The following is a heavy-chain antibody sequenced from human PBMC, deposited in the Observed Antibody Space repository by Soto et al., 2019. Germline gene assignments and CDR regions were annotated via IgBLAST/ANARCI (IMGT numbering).Heavy chain of an antibody. V-gene: IGHV3-74*01. CDR1: GFTFSSYW. CDR2: INGDGGST. CDR3: ARVHNYYGSGSYYSPAGYDAFDI. J-gene: IGHJ3*02. D-gene: IGHD3-10*01. Sequence: EVQLVESGGGLVQPGGSLRLSCAASGFTFSSYWMHWVRQAPGKGLVWVSGINGDGGSTSYADSVKGRFTISRDNAKNTLYLQMNSLRAEDTAVYYCARVHNYYGSGSYYSPAGYDAFDIWGQGTMVTVSS.